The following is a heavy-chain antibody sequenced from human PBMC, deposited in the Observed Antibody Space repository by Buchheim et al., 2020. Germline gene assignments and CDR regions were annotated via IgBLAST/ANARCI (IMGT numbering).Heavy chain of an antibody. CDR2: ISYDGSNK. CDR1: GFTFSSYA. D-gene: IGHD3-10*01. CDR3: TRGEGSEDHFDY. Sequence: QVQLVESGGGVVQPGRSLRLSCAASGFTFSSYAMHWVRQAPGKGLEWVAVISYDGSNKSYADSVKGRFTISRDNSKNTLYLQMNSLRAEDTAVYYCTRGEGSEDHFDYWGQGTL. J-gene: IGHJ4*02. V-gene: IGHV3-30*04.